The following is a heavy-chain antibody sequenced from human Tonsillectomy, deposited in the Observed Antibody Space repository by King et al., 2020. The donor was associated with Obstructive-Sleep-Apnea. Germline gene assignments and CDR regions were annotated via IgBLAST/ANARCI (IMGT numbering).Heavy chain of an antibody. CDR3: AKDMLRGDPFSTPDY. CDR1: GFTFDDYA. Sequence: QLVQSGGVVVQPGGSLRLSCAASGFTFDDYAMHWVRQAPGKGLEWISLITWDGGRMYYVDSVKGRFTISRDNSKNSLFLQMNSLRLEDTALYYCAKDMLRGDPFSTPDYWGQGTLVTVSS. J-gene: IGHJ4*02. V-gene: IGHV3-43D*03. CDR2: ITWDGGRM. D-gene: IGHD2/OR15-2a*01.